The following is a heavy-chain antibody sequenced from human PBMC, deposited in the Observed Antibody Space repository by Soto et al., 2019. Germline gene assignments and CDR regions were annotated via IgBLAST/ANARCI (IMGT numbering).Heavy chain of an antibody. CDR3: ARDVGQMTIFGEALAGCFDP. J-gene: IGHJ5*02. CDR2: IKQYGSER. V-gene: IGHV3-7*03. Sequence: GSLCLAGAESGFTFSNYWISRVRQAPGKGLEWLGSIKQYGSERYYLDSVKGRFTISRNNAKDSLSLQMNSLTGEETAFYDCARDVGQMTIFGEALAGCFDPWGQGTLVTVSS. D-gene: IGHD3-3*01. CDR1: GFTFSNYW.